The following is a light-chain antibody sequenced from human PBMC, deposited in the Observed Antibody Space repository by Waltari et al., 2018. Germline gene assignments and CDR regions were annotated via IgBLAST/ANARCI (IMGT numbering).Light chain of an antibody. CDR1: QSIGSS. Sequence: IVLTQSPDFQSVTPKEKVTITCRASQSIGSSLHWFQQKPDQSPKLRIKYASQSIAGVPSRFSGSGSGTDFTLTIKSLEAEDASTYYCHQSRSAPETFGPGTKVDIK. CDR2: YAS. J-gene: IGKJ3*01. V-gene: IGKV6-21*02. CDR3: HQSRSAPET.